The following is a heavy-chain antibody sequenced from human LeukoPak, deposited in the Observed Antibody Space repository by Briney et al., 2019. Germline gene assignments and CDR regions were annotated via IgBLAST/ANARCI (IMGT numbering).Heavy chain of an antibody. J-gene: IGHJ4*02. D-gene: IGHD2-21*01. Sequence: GGSLRLSCAASGFTFSSYGMHWVRQAPGKGLEWVAFIRYDGSNKYYADSVKGRFTISRDNSKNTLYLQMNSLRAEDTAVYYCAPRVVVISAPFDYWGQGTVVTVSS. CDR2: IRYDGSNK. CDR1: GFTFSSYG. CDR3: APRVVVISAPFDY. V-gene: IGHV3-30*02.